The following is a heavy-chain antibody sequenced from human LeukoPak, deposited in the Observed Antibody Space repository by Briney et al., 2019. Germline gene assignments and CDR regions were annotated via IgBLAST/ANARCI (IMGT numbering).Heavy chain of an antibody. V-gene: IGHV4-39*01. Sequence: SETLSLTCTVSGGSIDSSGSYWGWIRQPPGKGLEWIGCVYYGGDAYYNPSLKSRVTISADLSKNQFSLSLISVTAADTALYYCARLFSRDWPYYYGLGAWGQGTTVTVSS. J-gene: IGHJ6*02. CDR2: VYYGGDA. CDR3: ARLFSRDWPYYYGLGA. CDR1: GGSIDSSGSY. D-gene: IGHD2-21*02.